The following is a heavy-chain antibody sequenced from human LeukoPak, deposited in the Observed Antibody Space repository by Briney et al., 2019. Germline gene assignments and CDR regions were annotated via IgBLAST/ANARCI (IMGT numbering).Heavy chain of an antibody. D-gene: IGHD3-22*01. V-gene: IGHV1-69*04. CDR3: ARGGYSGKTYYYGSSGYYYGAPDDY. J-gene: IGHJ4*02. CDR1: GGTFSSYA. CDR2: IIPILGIA. Sequence: ASVKVSCKASGGTFSSYAISWVRQAPGQGLEWMGRIIPILGIANYAQKFQGRVTITADKSTSTAYMELSSLRSEDTAVYYCARGGYSGKTYYYGSSGYYYGAPDDYWGQGTLVTVSS.